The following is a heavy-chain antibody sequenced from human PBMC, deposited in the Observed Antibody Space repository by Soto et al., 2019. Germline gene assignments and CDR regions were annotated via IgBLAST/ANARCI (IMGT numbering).Heavy chain of an antibody. Sequence: QVQLVQSGAEVKKPGSSVKVSCKASGGTFSSYAISWVRQAPGQGLEWMGGIIPIFGTANYAQKFQGRVRIPADESTSTAYMELSSLRSEETAVYYCASSSSPGRYFAYWGQGTLVTVSS. J-gene: IGHJ4*02. CDR1: GGTFSSYA. CDR2: IIPIFGTA. V-gene: IGHV1-69*01. D-gene: IGHD6-13*01. CDR3: ASSSSPGRYFAY.